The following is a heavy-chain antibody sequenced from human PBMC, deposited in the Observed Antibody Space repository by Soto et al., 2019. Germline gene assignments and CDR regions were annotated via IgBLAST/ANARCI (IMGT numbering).Heavy chain of an antibody. Sequence: GGSLRLSCAASGFTFDDYAMHWVRQAPGKGLEWISGISWDSKTVGYAESVKGRFVISRDDARNSLKMTSVTAADTAIYFCARAERFPRSWFDPWGQGTQVTVSS. CDR3: ARAERFPRSWFDP. J-gene: IGHJ5*02. V-gene: IGHV3-9*01. CDR2: ISWDSKTV. CDR1: GFTFDDYA. D-gene: IGHD3-10*01.